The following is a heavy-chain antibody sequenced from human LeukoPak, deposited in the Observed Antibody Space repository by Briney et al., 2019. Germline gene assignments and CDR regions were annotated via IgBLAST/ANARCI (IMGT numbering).Heavy chain of an antibody. CDR1: GFTFSNYA. D-gene: IGHD1-26*01. CDR2: ISYDGSNK. J-gene: IGHJ3*02. CDR3: ARRMGATPVGNAFDI. V-gene: IGHV3-30-3*01. Sequence: PGRSLRLSCAASGFTFSNYAMHWVRQAPGKGLEWVAIISYDGSNKDCADSVKGRFTISRDNSKNTLYLQVNGLRTEDTAVYYCARRMGATPVGNAFDIWGQGTMVTVSS.